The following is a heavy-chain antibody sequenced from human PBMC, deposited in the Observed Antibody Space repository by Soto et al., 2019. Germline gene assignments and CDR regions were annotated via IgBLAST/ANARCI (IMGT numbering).Heavy chain of an antibody. D-gene: IGHD5-18*01. Sequence: QVQLQESGPGLVKPSQILSLTCSVSGGSINSGTYYWTWIRQYPGKGLEWVGYILSTGTTFYNPSLKNRLIISVDPSKNQCTLRLSSVTAADTALYYCARARGYNNGYSSFPIEFWGQGALVTVSS. CDR3: ARARGYNNGYSSFPIEF. CDR1: GGSINSGTYY. V-gene: IGHV4-31*03. J-gene: IGHJ4*02. CDR2: ILSTGTT.